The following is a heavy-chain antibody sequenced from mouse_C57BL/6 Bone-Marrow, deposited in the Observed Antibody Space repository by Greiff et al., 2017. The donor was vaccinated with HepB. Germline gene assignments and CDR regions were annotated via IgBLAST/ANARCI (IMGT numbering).Heavy chain of an antibody. CDR2: IYPRSGNT. CDR3: ARYGYYVWFAY. J-gene: IGHJ3*01. Sequence: VKLVESGAELARPGASVKLSCKASGYTFTSYGISWVKQRTGQGLEWIGEIYPRSGNTYYNEKFKGKATLTADKSSSTAYMELRSLTSEDSAVYFCARYGYYVWFAYWGQGTLVTVSA. CDR1: GYTFTSYG. V-gene: IGHV1-81*01. D-gene: IGHD2-3*01.